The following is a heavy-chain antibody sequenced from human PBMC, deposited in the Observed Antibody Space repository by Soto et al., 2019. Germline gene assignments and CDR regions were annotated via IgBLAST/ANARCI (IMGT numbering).Heavy chain of an antibody. CDR2: ISGSGGST. CDR1: GFTFSSYA. J-gene: IGHJ5*02. CDR3: AKGYSSGWYGLNWFDP. Sequence: GSLRLSCAASGFTFSSYAMSWVRQAPGKGLEWVSAISGSGGSTYYADSVKGRFTISRDNSKDTLYLQMNSLRAEDTAVYYCAKGYSSGWYGLNWFDPWGQGTLVTVSS. V-gene: IGHV3-23*01. D-gene: IGHD6-19*01.